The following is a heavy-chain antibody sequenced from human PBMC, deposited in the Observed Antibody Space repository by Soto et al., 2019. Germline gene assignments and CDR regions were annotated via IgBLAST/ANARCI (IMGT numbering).Heavy chain of an antibody. CDR2: VNMDGSTT. Sequence: EVQLVESGGGLVQPGGSLRLSCAASGFTFNTYWLHWVRQAPGKGLVWVSRVNMDGSTTTYADSVRGRFTISRDNAKDTVYLEMNSLRDEDMAVYYCARGAKVKWLVDYWGQGTLVTVSS. D-gene: IGHD6-19*01. CDR3: ARGAKVKWLVDY. V-gene: IGHV3-74*01. J-gene: IGHJ4*02. CDR1: GFTFNTYW.